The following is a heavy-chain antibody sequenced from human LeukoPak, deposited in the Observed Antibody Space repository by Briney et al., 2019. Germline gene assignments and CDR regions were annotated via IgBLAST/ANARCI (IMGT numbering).Heavy chain of an antibody. CDR1: GGSFSGYY. J-gene: IGHJ3*02. CDR3: ARDGGDGYNSDAFDI. V-gene: IGHV4-34*01. Sequence: PSETLSLTCAVYGGSFSGYYWSWIRQPPGKGLEWVGEINHSGSTNYNPSLKSRVTISVDTSKNQFSLKLSSVTAADTAVYYCARDGGDGYNSDAFDIWGQGTMVTVSS. CDR2: INHSGST. D-gene: IGHD5-24*01.